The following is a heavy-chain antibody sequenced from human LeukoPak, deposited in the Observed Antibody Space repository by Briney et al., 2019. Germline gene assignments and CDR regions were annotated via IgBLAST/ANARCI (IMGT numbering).Heavy chain of an antibody. Sequence: SETLSLTCTVSGGSISSYYWSWIRQPPGKGLEWIGYIYYSGSTNYNPSLKSRVTISVHTSKNQFSLKLSSVTAADTAVYYCARVKRGDYDILTGYYTSSWFDPWGQGTLVTVSS. V-gene: IGHV4-59*01. D-gene: IGHD3-9*01. CDR1: GGSISSYY. CDR3: ARVKRGDYDILTGYYTSSWFDP. CDR2: IYYSGST. J-gene: IGHJ5*02.